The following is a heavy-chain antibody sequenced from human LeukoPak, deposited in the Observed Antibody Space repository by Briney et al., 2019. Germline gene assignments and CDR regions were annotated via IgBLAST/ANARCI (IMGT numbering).Heavy chain of an antibody. CDR1: GLTVSSNY. V-gene: IGHV3-66*02. CDR2: TYSGGNT. J-gene: IGHJ4*02. CDR3: VNLPGGGY. D-gene: IGHD7-27*01. Sequence: GGSLRLSCAASGLTVSSNYMTWIRQAPRKGLEWVSITYSGGNTYYADSVKGRFAISRDNSKNTVYLQMNSLRAEDTAVYYCVNLPGGGYWGQGTLVTVSS.